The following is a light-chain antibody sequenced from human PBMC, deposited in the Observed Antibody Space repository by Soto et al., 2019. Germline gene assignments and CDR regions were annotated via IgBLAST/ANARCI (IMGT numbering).Light chain of an antibody. Sequence: EIVLTQSPGTLSLCPGERATLSCRASQSVSNNYLAWYQQKPGQAPRHLIYGASNRATGIPDRFSGSGSGTDFTLTISRLEPEDFAVFYCQQYGSSITFGQGTRLEN. CDR3: QQYGSSIT. CDR1: QSVSNNY. V-gene: IGKV3-20*01. CDR2: GAS. J-gene: IGKJ5*01.